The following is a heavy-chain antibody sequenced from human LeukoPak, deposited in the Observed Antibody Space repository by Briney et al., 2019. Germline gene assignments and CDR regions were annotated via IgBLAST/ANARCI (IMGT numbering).Heavy chain of an antibody. CDR3: VKTSRSSSWYFDY. V-gene: IGHV3-64D*08. J-gene: IGHJ4*02. Sequence: GGSLRLSCSASGFTFMTYAMHWVRQAPGKGLEYVSAISSNGGTTYYADSVKGRFAISRDNSKKTLYLQMSSLRAEDTAVYYCVKTSRSSSWYFDYWGQGTLVTVSS. CDR1: GFTFMTYA. CDR2: ISSNGGTT. D-gene: IGHD6-13*01.